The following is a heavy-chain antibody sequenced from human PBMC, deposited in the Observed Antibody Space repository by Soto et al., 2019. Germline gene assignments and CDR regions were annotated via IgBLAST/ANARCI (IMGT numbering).Heavy chain of an antibody. D-gene: IGHD5-12*01. Sequence: GGSLRLSCAASGFTFSSYGMHWVRQAPGKGLEWVAVIWYDGSNKYYADSVKGRFTISRDNSKNTLYLQMNSLRAEDTAVYYCAREQEDNRWLREYYYYYGMDVWGQGTTVTVSS. CDR2: IWYDGSNK. CDR1: GFTFSSYG. CDR3: AREQEDNRWLREYYYYYGMDV. V-gene: IGHV3-33*01. J-gene: IGHJ6*02.